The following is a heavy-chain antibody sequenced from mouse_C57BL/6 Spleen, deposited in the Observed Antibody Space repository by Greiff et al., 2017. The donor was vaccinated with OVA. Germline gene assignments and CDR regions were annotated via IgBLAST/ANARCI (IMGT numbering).Heavy chain of an antibody. V-gene: IGHV14-3*01. Sequence: EVQLQQSVAELVRPGASVKLSCTASGFNIKNTYMHWVKQRPEQGLEWIGRIDPANGNTKYAPKFQGQATITADTSSNTAYLQISSLTSEDTAIYYCASSTTVGEHFDYWGQGTTLTVSA. CDR2: IDPANGNT. J-gene: IGHJ2*01. CDR3: ASSTTVGEHFDY. D-gene: IGHD1-1*01. CDR1: GFNIKNTY.